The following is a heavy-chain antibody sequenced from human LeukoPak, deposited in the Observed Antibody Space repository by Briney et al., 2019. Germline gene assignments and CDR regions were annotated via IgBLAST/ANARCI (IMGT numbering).Heavy chain of an antibody. V-gene: IGHV3-23*01. J-gene: IGHJ4*02. D-gene: IGHD1-26*01. Sequence: GGSLRLSCAASGFTFSSYGMSWVRQAPGKGLEWVSAISATGGTTYYADSVKGRFTISRDNSKNRMNLQMKSLRAEDTAVYYCAKDRSIGTYYTFDSWGQGTLVTVSS. CDR1: GFTFSSYG. CDR2: ISATGGTT. CDR3: AKDRSIGTYYTFDS.